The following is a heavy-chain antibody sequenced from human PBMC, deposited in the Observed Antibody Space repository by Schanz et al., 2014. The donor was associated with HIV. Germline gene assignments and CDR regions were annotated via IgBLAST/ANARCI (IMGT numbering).Heavy chain of an antibody. CDR1: GYTFNSYG. D-gene: IGHD6-19*01. V-gene: IGHV1-18*01. CDR3: ARDFSGWREFDY. Sequence: QVQLVQSGAEVKKPGASVKVSCKASGYTFNSYGIVWVRQAPGQGLEWMGWINTYNGNTNYAQKFQGRVTMTTDTSTTTAYMNLRSLRSDDTAVYYCARDFSGWREFDYWGQGTLVTVSS. CDR2: INTYNGNT. J-gene: IGHJ4*02.